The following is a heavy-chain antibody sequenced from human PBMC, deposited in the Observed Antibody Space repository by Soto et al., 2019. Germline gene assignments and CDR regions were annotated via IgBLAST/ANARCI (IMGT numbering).Heavy chain of an antibody. CDR2: IYTSGNT. J-gene: IGHJ5*02. Sequence: SETLSLTCTVSGGSISSYHWSWIRQSAGKGLEWIGRIYTSGNTHYNPSLKSRVTISVDTSKNQFSLKLSSVTAADTAVYYCAASEGDTGFDPWGQGTLVTVSS. CDR3: AASEGDTGFDP. CDR1: GGSISSYH. V-gene: IGHV4-4*07. D-gene: IGHD5-18*01.